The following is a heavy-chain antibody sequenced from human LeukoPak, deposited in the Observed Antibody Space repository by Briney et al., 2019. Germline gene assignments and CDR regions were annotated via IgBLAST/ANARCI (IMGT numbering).Heavy chain of an antibody. Sequence: GGSLRLSCAASGFTFSSSAMSWVRQAPGKGLEWVSYISSSSSNNIYYADSVKGRFTISRDNAKNSLYLQMNSLRDEDTAVYYCAQKGGADNWGQGTLVTVSS. CDR3: AQKGGADN. V-gene: IGHV3-48*02. J-gene: IGHJ4*02. D-gene: IGHD2-15*01. CDR2: ISSSSSNNI. CDR1: GFTFSSSA.